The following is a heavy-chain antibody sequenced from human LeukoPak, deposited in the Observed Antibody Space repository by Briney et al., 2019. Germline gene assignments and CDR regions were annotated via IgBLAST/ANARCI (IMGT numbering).Heavy chain of an antibody. Sequence: ASVKVSCKASGYTFTSYDINWVRQATGQGLEWMGWMIPNSGNTGYAQKFQGRVTITRNTSISTAYMELSSLRSEDTAVYYCARGPPVFEYSSSSDYYYYMDVWGKGTTVTVSS. CDR1: GYTFTSYD. CDR2: MIPNSGNT. CDR3: ARGPPVFEYSSSSDYYYYMDV. J-gene: IGHJ6*03. V-gene: IGHV1-8*03. D-gene: IGHD6-6*01.